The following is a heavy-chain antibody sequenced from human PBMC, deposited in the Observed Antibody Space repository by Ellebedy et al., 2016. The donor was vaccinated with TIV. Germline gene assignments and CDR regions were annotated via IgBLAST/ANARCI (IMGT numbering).Heavy chain of an antibody. D-gene: IGHD1-26*01. CDR2: IYYSGST. V-gene: IGHV4-39*07. J-gene: IGHJ4*02. CDR1: GASVSSDSYY. CDR3: ARYVGATGTFDY. Sequence: SETLSLTCTVSGASVSSDSYYCGWIRQPPGKGLEWIGSIYYSGSTYYNPSLRSRLTISVDTSKNQFSLKLSSVTAADTAVFYCARYVGATGTFDYWGQGTLVTVSS.